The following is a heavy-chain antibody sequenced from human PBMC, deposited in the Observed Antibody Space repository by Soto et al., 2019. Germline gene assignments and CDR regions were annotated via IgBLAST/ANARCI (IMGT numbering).Heavy chain of an antibody. D-gene: IGHD5-12*01. CDR3: ARYGNIVATIFSYYYYYYMDV. V-gene: IGHV3-33*01. CDR1: GVTFSSYG. CDR2: IWYDGSNK. Sequence: GGSLRRSCAASGVTFSSYGMHGVRQATGKGLEWVAVIWYDGSNKYYADSVKGRFTISRDNSKNTLYLQMNSLRAEDTAVYYCARYGNIVATIFSYYYYYYMDVWGKGTTVTVSS. J-gene: IGHJ6*03.